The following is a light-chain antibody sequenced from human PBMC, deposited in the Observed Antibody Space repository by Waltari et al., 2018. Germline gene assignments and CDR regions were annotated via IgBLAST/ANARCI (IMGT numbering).Light chain of an antibody. CDR2: VAS. V-gene: IGKV2-28*01. CDR1: QSLLHSNGYNY. CDR3: MQTRETPQT. Sequence: DIVMTQSPVSLSVTPGGPASISCRSSQSLLHSNGYNYVDWHVQKPGQSPQLLIYVASKRASGVPDRFSGSGSGTDFTLKISRVEAEDVGVYYCMQTRETPQTFGQGTKVEIK. J-gene: IGKJ1*01.